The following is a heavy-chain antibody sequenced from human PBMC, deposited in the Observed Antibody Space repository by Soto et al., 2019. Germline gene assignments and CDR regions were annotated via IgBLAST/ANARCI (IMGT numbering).Heavy chain of an antibody. V-gene: IGHV1-8*01. CDR2: MNPNSGNT. CDR1: GYTFTSYD. D-gene: IGHD1-26*01. J-gene: IGHJ4*02. Sequence: QVQLVQSGAEVKKPGASVKVSCKASGYTFTSYDINWVRQATGQGLEWMGWMNPNSGNTGYAQKFQGRVTMTRNTSISTAYMELSSLRAEDTAVYYCARVRTHYPENDYWGQGTLVTVSS. CDR3: ARVRTHYPENDY.